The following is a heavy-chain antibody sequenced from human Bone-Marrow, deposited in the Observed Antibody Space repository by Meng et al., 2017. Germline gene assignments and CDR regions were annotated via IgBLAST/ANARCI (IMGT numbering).Heavy chain of an antibody. CDR3: ARVIYRPSGHNYFDP. J-gene: IGHJ5*02. Sequence: VELQGAGPGLVKPSGTLSLNCAGSGCSISSPSWWSWVRQPPGRGLEWISEIYHSGSTTYNPSLLGRVTISVDKSKNQFSLKLSSVTAADTAIYYCARVIYRPSGHNYFDPWGQGTLVTVSS. CDR2: IYHSGST. V-gene: IGHV4-4*02. CDR1: GCSISSPSW. D-gene: IGHD1-26*01.